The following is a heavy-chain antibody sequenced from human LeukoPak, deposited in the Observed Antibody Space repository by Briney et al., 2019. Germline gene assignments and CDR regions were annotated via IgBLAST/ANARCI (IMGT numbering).Heavy chain of an antibody. V-gene: IGHV4-39*01. Sequence: PSETLSLTCTVSGGSISSGSYFWGWVRQPPGKGLEWIGSRYYSGSTDYNPSLKGRVTISADTSKNQFSLKLTSVTAADTAVYYCARQYDYWGQGTLVTVSS. CDR1: GGSISSGSYF. J-gene: IGHJ4*02. CDR2: RYYSGST. CDR3: ARQYDY.